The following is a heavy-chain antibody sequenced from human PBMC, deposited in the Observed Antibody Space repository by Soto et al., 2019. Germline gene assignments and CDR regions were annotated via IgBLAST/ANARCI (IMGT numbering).Heavy chain of an antibody. CDR2: INSDGTYT. Sequence: EVQLMESGGGLVQPGGSLRLSCAASGFTFSGYWMHWVRQAPGKGLTWVSRINSDGTYTSSADSVRGRFTISRDDARNTLYLQMNSLRIEDTAVYYCTRALDGMIPTAYWGQGTLVTVSS. CDR1: GFTFSGYW. CDR3: TRALDGMIPTAY. J-gene: IGHJ4*02. D-gene: IGHD3-22*01. V-gene: IGHV3-74*01.